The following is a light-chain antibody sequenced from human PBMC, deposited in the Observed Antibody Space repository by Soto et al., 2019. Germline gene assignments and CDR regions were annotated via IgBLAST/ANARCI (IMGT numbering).Light chain of an antibody. Sequence: ESVLTQSPATLSLSPGERATLSCRASQSVSSHLAWFQQRPGQAPRLLIYDASNRATGIPARFSGRGSGTDFTLTINNLEPEDFAVYYCQQRSNWPITFGQGTRLEIK. CDR3: QQRSNWPIT. CDR1: QSVSSH. J-gene: IGKJ5*01. CDR2: DAS. V-gene: IGKV3-11*01.